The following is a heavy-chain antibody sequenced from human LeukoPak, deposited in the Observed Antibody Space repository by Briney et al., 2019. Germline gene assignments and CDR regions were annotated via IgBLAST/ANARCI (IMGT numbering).Heavy chain of an antibody. CDR2: ISGSGGST. CDR1: GFTVSSNY. V-gene: IGHV3-23*01. CDR3: AKDPEWELPTWFDY. J-gene: IGHJ4*02. Sequence: GGSLRLSCAASGFTVSSNYMSWDRQAPGKGLEWVSAISGSGGSTYYADSVKGRFTISRDNSKNTLYLQMNSLRAEDTAVYYCAKDPEWELPTWFDYWGQGTLVTVSS. D-gene: IGHD1-26*01.